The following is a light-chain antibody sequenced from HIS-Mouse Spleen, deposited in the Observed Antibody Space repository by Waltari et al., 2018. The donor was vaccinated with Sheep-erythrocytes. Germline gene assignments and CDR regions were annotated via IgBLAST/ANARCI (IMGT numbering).Light chain of an antibody. CDR1: SSNIGTNA. CDR2: YDD. Sequence: QSVLTQPPSVSEPPRQRVTTSSSGSSSNIGTNALNWYQQLPGQPPKLLIYYDDLLPSGVSDRFSGSKSGTSASLAINGLQSEDEADYYCAAWDDSLNGWVFGGGTKLTVL. CDR3: AAWDDSLNGWV. V-gene: IGLV1-36*01. J-gene: IGLJ3*02.